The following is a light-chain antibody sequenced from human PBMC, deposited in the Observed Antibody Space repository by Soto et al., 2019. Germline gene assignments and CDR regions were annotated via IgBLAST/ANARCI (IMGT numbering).Light chain of an antibody. Sequence: QSVLTQPASVSGSPGQSITISCTGTSSDVGGYNYVSWYQQHPGKAPKLMIYEVSNRPSGVSNRFSGSKSGNTASLTISGLQAGDEADYYCSLDAGASTYVFGTGTKLTVL. CDR3: SLDAGASTYV. V-gene: IGLV2-23*02. CDR1: SSDVGGYNY. CDR2: EVS. J-gene: IGLJ1*01.